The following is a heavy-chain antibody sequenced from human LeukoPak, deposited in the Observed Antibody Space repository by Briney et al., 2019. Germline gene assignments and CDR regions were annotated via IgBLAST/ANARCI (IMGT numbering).Heavy chain of an antibody. CDR3: ARDRPLFSSGDYYGMDV. CDR2: INPNSGDT. CDR1: GYSFTVYY. D-gene: IGHD6-19*01. V-gene: IGHV1-2*02. Sequence: ASVKVSCKASGYSFTVYYFHWVRQAPGQGLECMGWINPNSGDTNYAQKFQGRVTMTRDTSISTAYMELSRLGADDTAVYYCARDRPLFSSGDYYGMDVWGQGTTVTVSS. J-gene: IGHJ6*02.